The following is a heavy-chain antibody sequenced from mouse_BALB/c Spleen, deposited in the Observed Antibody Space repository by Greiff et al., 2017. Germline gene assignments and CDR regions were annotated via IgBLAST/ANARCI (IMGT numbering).Heavy chain of an antibody. Sequence: QVQLQQSGPELVKPGASVRISCKASGYTFTSYYIHWVKQRPGQGLEWIGWIYPGNVNTKYNEKFKGKATLTADKSSSTAYMQLSSLTSEDSAVYFCARGYDYGRYAMDYWGQGTSVTVSS. V-gene: IGHV1S56*01. J-gene: IGHJ4*01. CDR1: GYTFTSYY. D-gene: IGHD2-4*01. CDR3: ARGYDYGRYAMDY. CDR2: IYPGNVNT.